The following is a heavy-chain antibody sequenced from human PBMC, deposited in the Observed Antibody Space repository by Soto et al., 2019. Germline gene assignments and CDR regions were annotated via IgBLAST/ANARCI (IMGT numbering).Heavy chain of an antibody. CDR1: GYIFIGYY. V-gene: IGHV1-2*02. CDR3: ARDIDNWATGDYCDY. Sequence: ASVKVSCKASGYIFIGYYIHWVRLAPGQGLEWMGWINPNSGSANYAPKFQGRVTMTRDTSISTAYMELARLRSDDTALYYCARDIDNWATGDYCDYWGRGVLVTVSS. D-gene: IGHD1-20*01. J-gene: IGHJ4*02. CDR2: INPNSGSA.